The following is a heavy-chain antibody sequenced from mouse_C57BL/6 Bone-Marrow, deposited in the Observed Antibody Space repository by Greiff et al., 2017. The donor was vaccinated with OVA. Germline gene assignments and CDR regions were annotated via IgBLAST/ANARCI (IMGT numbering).Heavy chain of an antibody. V-gene: IGHV1-18*01. D-gene: IGHD1-1*01. CDR3: ARFGGYYGSSDRGAMDY. Sequence: VQLQQSGPELVKPGASVKIPCKASGYTFTDYNMDWVKQSHGKSLEWIGDINPNNGGTIYNQKFKGKATLTVDKSSSTAYMELRSLTSEDTAVYYCARFGGYYGSSDRGAMDYWGQGTSVTVSS. CDR1: GYTFTDYN. CDR2: INPNNGGT. J-gene: IGHJ4*01.